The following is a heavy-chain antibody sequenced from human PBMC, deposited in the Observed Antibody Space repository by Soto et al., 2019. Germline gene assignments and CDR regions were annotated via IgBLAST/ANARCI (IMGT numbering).Heavy chain of an antibody. D-gene: IGHD6-19*01. V-gene: IGHV3-30-3*01. CDR2: MSSDGTNE. CDR3: VRCGYISGWSCYFDF. Sequence: SLRLSCAASRFTFTTYAMNWVRQAPGKGLEWVALMSSDGTNEHYADSVRGRFTVSRDNSRNTLFLQMNNLRTDDTAVYYCVRCGYISGWSCYFDFWGLGTLVTVS. CDR1: RFTFTTYA. J-gene: IGHJ4*02.